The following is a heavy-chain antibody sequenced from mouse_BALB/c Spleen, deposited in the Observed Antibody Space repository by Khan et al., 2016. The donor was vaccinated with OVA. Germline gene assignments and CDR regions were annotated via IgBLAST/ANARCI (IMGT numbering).Heavy chain of an antibody. D-gene: IGHD2-1*01. J-gene: IGHJ3*01. CDR1: GFTFSTYA. V-gene: IGHV5-9-3*01. CDR2: ISSYGDYT. CDR3: ARSPYGNFAY. Sequence: EVQLVESGGGLVKPGGSLKLSCAASGFTFSTYAMSWVRQTPEKRLEWVATISSYGDYTYYPDNVTGRFTISRDNAKNTLYLQMSSLRSEDTAMYYCARSPYGNFAYWGQGILVTVSA.